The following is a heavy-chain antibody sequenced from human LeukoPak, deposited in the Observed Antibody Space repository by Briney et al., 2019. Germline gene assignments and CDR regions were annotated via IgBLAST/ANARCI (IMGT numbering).Heavy chain of an antibody. CDR2: ITSSSTYI. CDR1: GFTFSSYS. D-gene: IGHD3-16*02. Sequence: GGSLRLSCAASGFTFSSYSMNWVRQAPGKGLEWVSSITSSSTYIHYADSVKGRFTISRDNAKNSLCLQMNSLRAEDTAVYYCARGFADFVWGSYPSSYWGQGILVTVSS. CDR3: ARGFADFVWGSYPSSY. V-gene: IGHV3-21*01. J-gene: IGHJ4*02.